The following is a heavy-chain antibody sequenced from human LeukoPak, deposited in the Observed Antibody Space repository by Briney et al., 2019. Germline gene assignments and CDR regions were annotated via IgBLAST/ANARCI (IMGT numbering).Heavy chain of an antibody. J-gene: IGHJ4*02. Sequence: PGGSLRLSCEASGFTLSTYWMNWVRQVPGKGLDWVANINPDGSGKRYVASVKGRFTIARDNADNSLSLQMNGLRAEDTAVYYCASWGAGGNSWGQGTLVTVSS. CDR2: INPDGSGK. D-gene: IGHD3-16*01. V-gene: IGHV3-7*01. CDR1: GFTLSTYW. CDR3: ASWGAGGNS.